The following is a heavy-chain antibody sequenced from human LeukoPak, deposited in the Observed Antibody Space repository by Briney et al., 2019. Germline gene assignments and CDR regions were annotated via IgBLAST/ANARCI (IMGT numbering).Heavy chain of an antibody. D-gene: IGHD2-21*01. Sequence: GASVKVSCKASEGNFRGYAISWVRQAPGQGLEWMGGLIPIFETAKYAQEFQGRVSINTDDSTTTAYMDLNSLTSADTAVYYCVAYRGDWYFNLWGRGTLVTVSS. V-gene: IGHV1-69*05. J-gene: IGHJ2*01. CDR1: EGNFRGYA. CDR3: VAYRGDWYFNL. CDR2: LIPIFETA.